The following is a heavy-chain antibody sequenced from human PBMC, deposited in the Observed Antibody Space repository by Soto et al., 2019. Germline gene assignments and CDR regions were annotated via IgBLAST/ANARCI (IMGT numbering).Heavy chain of an antibody. Sequence: GGSLRLSCVASGFAFSDFTMNWVRQAPGKGLEWLSYISTSTSTIYYADSVKGRFTISRDNAKNSLYLQMNSLKASDTAMYYCARPATGSPYDAFDIWGQGTMVTVSS. V-gene: IGHV3-48*01. CDR1: GFAFSDFT. CDR2: ISTSTSTI. D-gene: IGHD3-9*01. J-gene: IGHJ3*02. CDR3: ARPATGSPYDAFDI.